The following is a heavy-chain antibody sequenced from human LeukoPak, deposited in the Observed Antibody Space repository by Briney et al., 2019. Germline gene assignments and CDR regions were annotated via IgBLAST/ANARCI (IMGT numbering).Heavy chain of an antibody. Sequence: PGGSLGLSRAASGFTFSSYWMHWVRQAPGKGLVWVSHISSDGSSTNYAESVKGRFTISRDNAKNTLYLQMNSLRAEDTAVYYCARVGLDRGVTLDYWGQGTPVTVSS. V-gene: IGHV3-74*01. J-gene: IGHJ4*02. CDR2: ISSDGSST. CDR3: ARVGLDRGVTLDY. D-gene: IGHD3-10*01. CDR1: GFTFSSYW.